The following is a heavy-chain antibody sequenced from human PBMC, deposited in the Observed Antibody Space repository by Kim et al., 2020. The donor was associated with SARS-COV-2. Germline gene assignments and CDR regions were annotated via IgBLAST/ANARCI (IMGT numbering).Heavy chain of an antibody. D-gene: IGHD1-26*01. CDR1: GFTFDDYA. CDR3: AKGYDGGAAEWEYYFDY. J-gene: IGHJ4*02. V-gene: IGHV3-43*02. CDR2: ISGDGGST. Sequence: GGSLRLSCAASGFTFDDYAMHWVRQAPGKGLEWVSLISGDGGSTYYADSVKGRFTISRDNSKNSLYLQMNSLRTEDTALYYCAKGYDGGAAEWEYYFDYWGQGTLVTVSS.